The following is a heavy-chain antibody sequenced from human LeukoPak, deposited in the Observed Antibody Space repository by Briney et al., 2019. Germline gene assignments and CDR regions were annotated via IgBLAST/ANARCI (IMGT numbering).Heavy chain of an antibody. CDR2: IWCDGSNK. J-gene: IGHJ4*02. CDR1: GFTFSSYG. CDR3: ARAGYSSGWYVYFDY. V-gene: IGHV3-33*01. Sequence: PGGSLRLSCAASGFTFSSYGMHWVRQAPGKGLEWVAVIWCDGSNKYYADSVKGRFTISRDNSKNTLYLQMNSLRAEDTAVYYCARAGYSSGWYVYFDYWGQGTLVTVSS. D-gene: IGHD6-19*01.